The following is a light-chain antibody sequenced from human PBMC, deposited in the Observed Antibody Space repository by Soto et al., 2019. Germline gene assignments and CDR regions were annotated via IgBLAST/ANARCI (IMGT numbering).Light chain of an antibody. J-gene: IGKJ1*01. Sequence: DIVLTQSPGTQSLSPGERHTLSCRASQSVSNNYLAWYQQKPGQAPRLLIYGASNRATGIPDRFSGSGSGTDFTLTISRLEPEDFAVYYCQQYGSSGTVGQGTKVDIK. V-gene: IGKV3-20*01. CDR2: GAS. CDR3: QQYGSSGT. CDR1: QSVSNNY.